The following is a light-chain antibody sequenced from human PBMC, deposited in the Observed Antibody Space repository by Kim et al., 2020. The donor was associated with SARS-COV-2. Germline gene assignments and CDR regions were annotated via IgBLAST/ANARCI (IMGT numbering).Light chain of an antibody. V-gene: IGLV3-19*01. J-gene: IGLJ2*01. CDR1: SLRSYY. CDR3: QSRDSSGNVV. Sequence: SSELTQDPAVSVALGQTVTITCQGDSLRSYYATWYQQKPRQAPVLVIYGRNNRPSGIPDRISGSTSGNTASLTISGAQAEDEADFYCQSRDSSGNVVFGGGTKVTVL. CDR2: GRN.